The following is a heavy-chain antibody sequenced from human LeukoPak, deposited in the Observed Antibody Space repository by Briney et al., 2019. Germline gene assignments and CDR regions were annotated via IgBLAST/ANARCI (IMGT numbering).Heavy chain of an antibody. CDR1: GGSISSSSYY. V-gene: IGHV4-39*07. J-gene: IGHJ3*02. CDR3: ARSILTDPDAFDI. D-gene: IGHD3-9*01. CDR2: IYYSGST. Sequence: SETLSLTCTVSGGSISSSSYYWGWIRQPPGKGLEWIGSIYYSGSTYYNPSLKSRVTISVDTSKNQFSLKLSSVTAADTAVYYCARSILTDPDAFDIWGQGTMVTVSS.